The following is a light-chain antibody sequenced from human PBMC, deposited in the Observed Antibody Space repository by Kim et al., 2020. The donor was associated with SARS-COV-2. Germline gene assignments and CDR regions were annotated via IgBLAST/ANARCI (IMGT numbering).Light chain of an antibody. CDR1: QGISSY. CDR2: AAS. V-gene: IGKV1-9*01. Sequence: DIQLTQSPSFLSASVGDRVTITCRASQGISSYLAWYQQKPGKAPKLLIYAASTLQSGVPSRFSGSGSGTEFTLTIRSLQPEDFAIYYCQQVNSYPRTFGQGTKLEI. J-gene: IGKJ2*01. CDR3: QQVNSYPRT.